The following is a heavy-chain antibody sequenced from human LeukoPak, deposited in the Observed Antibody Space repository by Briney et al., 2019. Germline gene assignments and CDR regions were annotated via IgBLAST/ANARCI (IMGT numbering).Heavy chain of an antibody. Sequence: ASVKVSCKTSGGTFSSYAISWVRQAPGQGLEWMGGIIPIFGTANYAQKFQGRVTITADESTSTAYMELSSLRSEDTAVYYCARGWLAETTVVTPYNYWGQGTLVTVSS. J-gene: IGHJ4*02. CDR2: IIPIFGTA. D-gene: IGHD4-23*01. CDR1: GGTFSSYA. V-gene: IGHV1-69*13. CDR3: ARGWLAETTVVTPYNY.